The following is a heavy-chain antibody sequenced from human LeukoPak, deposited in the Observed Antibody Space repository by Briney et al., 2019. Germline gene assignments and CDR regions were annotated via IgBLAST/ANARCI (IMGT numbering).Heavy chain of an antibody. D-gene: IGHD2-21*01. CDR2: IYYSGST. CDR1: GFTFSSYG. J-gene: IGHJ3*02. V-gene: IGHV4-39*01. Sequence: PGGSLRLSCAASGFTFSSYGMSWVRQPPGKGLEWIGSIYYSGSTYYNPSLKSRVTISVDTSKNQFSLKLSSVTAADAAVYYCARLAYSGAFDIWGQGTMVTVSS. CDR3: ARLAYSGAFDI.